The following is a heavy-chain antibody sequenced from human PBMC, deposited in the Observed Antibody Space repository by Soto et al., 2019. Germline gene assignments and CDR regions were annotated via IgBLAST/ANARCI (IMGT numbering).Heavy chain of an antibody. CDR3: TTQFMTTVTYFDF. J-gene: IGHJ4*02. CDR2: IKSKSDSETA. CDR1: GFTFSSYA. D-gene: IGHD4-17*01. V-gene: IGHV3-15*01. Sequence: GGSLRLSCTVSGFTFSSYAMSWVRQAPGKGLEWVGRIKSKSDSETADYAAPVKGRFTISRDDSRNTVYLQMNSLKTEDTAVYYCTTQFMTTVTYFDFWGQGTQVTVSS.